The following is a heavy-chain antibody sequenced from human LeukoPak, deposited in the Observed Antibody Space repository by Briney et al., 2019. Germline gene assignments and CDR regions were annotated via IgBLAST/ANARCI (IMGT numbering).Heavy chain of an antibody. Sequence: SETLSLTCTVSGGSISTYYWSWIRQPPGKGLEWIGYVYYSGGTNYNPSLKSRVTMSVDTSKNQFSLKLSSVTAADTAVYYCATSPDTAMVSYWGQGTLVTVSS. D-gene: IGHD5-18*01. CDR2: VYYSGGT. CDR1: GGSISTYY. V-gene: IGHV4-59*12. J-gene: IGHJ4*02. CDR3: ATSPDTAMVSY.